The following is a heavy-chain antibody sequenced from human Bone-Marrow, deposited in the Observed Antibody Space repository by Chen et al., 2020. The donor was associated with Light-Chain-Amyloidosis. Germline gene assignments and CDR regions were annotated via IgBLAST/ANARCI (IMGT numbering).Heavy chain of an antibody. CDR3: ASYSNYVYYYYYGMDV. V-gene: IGHV1-2*02. J-gene: IGHJ6*02. D-gene: IGHD4-4*01. Sequence: QVQLVQSGAEVKKPGASVKVSCKASGYTFTGSYMHWVRQAPGQGLEWMGWINPNSGGTNYAQKFQGRVTMTRDTSISTAYMELSRLRSDDTAVYYCASYSNYVYYYYYGMDVWGQGTTVTVSS. CDR2: INPNSGGT. CDR1: GYTFTGSY.